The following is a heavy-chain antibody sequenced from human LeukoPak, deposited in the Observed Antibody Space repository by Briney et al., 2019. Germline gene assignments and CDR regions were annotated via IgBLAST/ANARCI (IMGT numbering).Heavy chain of an antibody. D-gene: IGHD4-11*01. CDR1: GFTVSSNY. CDR3: ARDTSNSPDY. CDR2: INSDGSST. J-gene: IGHJ4*02. V-gene: IGHV3-74*01. Sequence: GGSLRLSCAASGFTVSSNYMSWVRQAPGKGLVWVSRINSDGSSTRYADSVKGRFTISRDNAKNTLYLQMNSLRAEDTAVYYCARDTSNSPDYWGQGTLVTVSS.